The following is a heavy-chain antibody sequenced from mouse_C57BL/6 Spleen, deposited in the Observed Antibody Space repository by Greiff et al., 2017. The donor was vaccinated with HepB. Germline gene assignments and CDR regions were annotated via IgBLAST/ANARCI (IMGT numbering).Heavy chain of an antibody. Sequence: VQLQQSGPGLVAPSQSLSITCTVSGFSLTSYAISWVRQPQGKGLEWLGVIWTGGGTNYNSALKSRLSISKDNSKSQVFLKMNSLQTDDTARYYCARNYYGSSYAMDYWGQGTSVTVSS. D-gene: IGHD1-1*01. CDR3: ARNYYGSSYAMDY. CDR1: GFSLTSYA. CDR2: IWTGGGT. V-gene: IGHV2-9-1*01. J-gene: IGHJ4*01.